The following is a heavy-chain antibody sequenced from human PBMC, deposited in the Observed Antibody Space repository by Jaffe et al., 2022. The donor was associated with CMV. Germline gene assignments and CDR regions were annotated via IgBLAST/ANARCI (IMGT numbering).Heavy chain of an antibody. CDR3: VRDPRGPTGWLQD. CDR2: IKQESRER. D-gene: IGHD6-19*01. J-gene: IGHJ4*02. CDR1: GFTFSSHW. V-gene: IGHV3-7*01. Sequence: EVQLVESGGGLVQPGGSLRLSCIASGFTFSSHWMSWVRQAPGKGLEWVASIKQESRERNYVDSVKGRFTISRDDAKNSLYLQMNGLRAEDTAVYYCVRDPRGPTGWLQDWGQGTLVTVSS.